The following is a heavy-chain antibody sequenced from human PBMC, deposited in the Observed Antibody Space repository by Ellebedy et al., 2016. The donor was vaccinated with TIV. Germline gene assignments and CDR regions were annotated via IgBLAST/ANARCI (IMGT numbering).Heavy chain of an antibody. D-gene: IGHD3-22*01. CDR1: GGSISSSSYY. CDR2: IYYSGST. V-gene: IGHV4-39*01. CDR3: TLYDSKTAYFVY. J-gene: IGHJ4*02. Sequence: MPSETLSLTCTVSGGSISSSSYYWGWIRQPPGKGLEWIGSIYYSGSTYYNPSLKSRVTISVDTSKNQFSLKLSSVTAADTAVYYCTLYDSKTAYFVYWGQGTLVTVSS.